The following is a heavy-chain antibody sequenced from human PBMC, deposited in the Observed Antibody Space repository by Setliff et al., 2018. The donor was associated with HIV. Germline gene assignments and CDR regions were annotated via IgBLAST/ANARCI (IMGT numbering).Heavy chain of an antibody. CDR2: ISGSGDST. CDR1: GLTFEYYA. D-gene: IGHD2-21*02. CDR3: ARLRPYNSALDY. J-gene: IGHJ4*02. V-gene: IGHV3-23*01. Sequence: GGSLRLSCAAPGLTFEYYAMAWVRQAPGKGLEWVSGISGSGDSTYYAPAVKGRFTISRDNSENALFLQMNSLRPEDTAVYYCARLRPYNSALDYWGQGTLVTVSS.